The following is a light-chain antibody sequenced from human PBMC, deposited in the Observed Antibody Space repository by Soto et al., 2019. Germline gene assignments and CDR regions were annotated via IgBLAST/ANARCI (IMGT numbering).Light chain of an antibody. J-gene: IGLJ2*01. CDR1: SSDVGASNY. CDR2: EVN. CDR3: GSYEGMSTWL. Sequence: QSALTQPPSASGSPGQSVTISCTGTSSDVGASNYVSWYQQHPGKAPKLMIYEVNQRPSGVPDLFAGSKSGNTASLTVSGLPADDDADYYGGSYEGMSTWLFGGGTKVTVL. V-gene: IGLV2-8*01.